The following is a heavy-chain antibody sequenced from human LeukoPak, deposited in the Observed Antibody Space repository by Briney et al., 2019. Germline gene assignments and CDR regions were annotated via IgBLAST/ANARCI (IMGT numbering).Heavy chain of an antibody. V-gene: IGHV3-7*01. Sequence: GGSLRLSCAASGFTFSSYWMSWVRQAPGKGLEWVANIKQDGSEKYYVDSMKGRFIISRDNAKNSLYLQMNSLRAEDTAVYYCARDRGLSDYFYYMDVWGKGTTVTVSS. D-gene: IGHD3-16*02. J-gene: IGHJ6*03. CDR2: IKQDGSEK. CDR1: GFTFSSYW. CDR3: ARDRGLSDYFYYMDV.